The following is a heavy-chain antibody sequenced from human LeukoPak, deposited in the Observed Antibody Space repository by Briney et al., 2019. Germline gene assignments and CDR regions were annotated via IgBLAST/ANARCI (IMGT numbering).Heavy chain of an antibody. CDR3: ARGIADPYSFDS. Sequence: SGTLSLTCTVSGGSINFYYWSWIRQPAGKGLEWIGRIYSTGSTNYSPSLKSRVTMSVDKTKNQFSLILSSVTAADTAVYYCARGIADPYSFDSWGQGTLVTVSS. D-gene: IGHD6-13*01. V-gene: IGHV4-4*07. CDR2: IYSTGST. CDR1: GGSINFYY. J-gene: IGHJ4*02.